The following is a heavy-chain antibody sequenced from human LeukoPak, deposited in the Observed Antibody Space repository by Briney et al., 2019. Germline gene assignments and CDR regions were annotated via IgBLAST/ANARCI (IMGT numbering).Heavy chain of an antibody. CDR2: ISYDGSNK. CDR1: GFTFSSYA. V-gene: IGHV3-30*04. D-gene: IGHD1/OR15-1a*01. CDR3: ARDKQGQFDY. Sequence: GGSLRLSCAASGFTFSSYAMHWVRQAPGKGLEWVAVISYDGSNKYYADSVKGRFTISRDNSKNTLYLQMNSLRAEDTAVYYCARDKQGQFDYWGQGTLVTVSS. J-gene: IGHJ4*02.